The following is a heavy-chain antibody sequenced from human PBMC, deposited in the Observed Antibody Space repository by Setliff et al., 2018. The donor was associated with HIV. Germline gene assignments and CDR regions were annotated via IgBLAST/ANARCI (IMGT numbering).Heavy chain of an antibody. J-gene: IGHJ3*02. CDR1: GGSISTSY. D-gene: IGHD2-15*01. CDR3: AREHCSGGSCNGFDI. V-gene: IGHV4-4*09. Sequence: SETLSLTCTVSGGSISTSYWNWIRQPPGKGLEWIAYIYISGTTNYNPSLKSRVTISLDTSRNQFSLKLGSVAAADTAMYYCAREHCSGGSCNGFDIWGQGTMVTVS. CDR2: IYISGTT.